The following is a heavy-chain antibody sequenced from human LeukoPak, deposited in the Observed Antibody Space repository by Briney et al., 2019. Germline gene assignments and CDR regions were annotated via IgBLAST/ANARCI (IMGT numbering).Heavy chain of an antibody. D-gene: IGHD1-14*01. CDR3: ARTLRKDDAFDI. Sequence: SETLSLTCTVSGGSISSYYWSWIRQPPGKGLEWIGYIYYSGSTNYNPSLKSRVTISVDTSKNQFSLKLSSVTAADTAVYYCARTLRKDDAFDIRGQGTMVTVSS. CDR2: IYYSGST. CDR1: GGSISSYY. J-gene: IGHJ3*02. V-gene: IGHV4-59*01.